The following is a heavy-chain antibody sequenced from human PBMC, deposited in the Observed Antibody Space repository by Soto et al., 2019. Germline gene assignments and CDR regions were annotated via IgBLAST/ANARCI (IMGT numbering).Heavy chain of an antibody. J-gene: IGHJ4*02. CDR2: IYYSGST. CDR1: GGSISSGGYY. CDR3: ARVRARDSSGYYPFDY. D-gene: IGHD3-22*01. V-gene: IGHV4-31*03. Sequence: QVQLQESGPGLVKPSQTLSLTCTVSGGSISSGGYYWSWIRQHPGKGLEWIGYIYYSGSTYYNPSLKSRVTISVDTSKNQFSLKLSSVTAADTAVYYCARVRARDSSGYYPFDYWGQGTLVTVSS.